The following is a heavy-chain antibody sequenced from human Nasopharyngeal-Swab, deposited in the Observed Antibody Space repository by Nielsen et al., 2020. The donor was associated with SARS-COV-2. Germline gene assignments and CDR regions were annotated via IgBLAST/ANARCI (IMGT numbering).Heavy chain of an antibody. CDR3: ARQYSSSWCFDY. V-gene: IGHV3-7*01. J-gene: IGHJ4*02. CDR2: IKQDGSEK. Sequence: GESLKISCAASGFTFSSFWMNWVRQAPGKGLEWVANIKQDGSEKYYVDSVKGRFTISRDNAKNSLYLQMNSLRDEDTAVYYCARQYSSSWCFDYWGQGTLVTVSS. CDR1: GFTFSSFW. D-gene: IGHD6-13*01.